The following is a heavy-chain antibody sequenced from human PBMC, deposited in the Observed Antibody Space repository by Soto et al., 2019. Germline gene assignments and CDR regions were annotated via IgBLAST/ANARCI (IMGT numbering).Heavy chain of an antibody. CDR3: VRGASLNFDY. D-gene: IGHD1-26*01. CDR1: GFTFDDYG. CDR2: VKWNGGSI. Sequence: EVQLVESGGGVLRPGGSLRLSCAASGFTFDDYGMSWARQAPGKGLEWVSGVKWNGGSIGYADSVKGRFTISGDNAKNSLYLQMNSLRAEDTAFYYCVRGASLNFDYWGQGTLVTVSS. J-gene: IGHJ4*02. V-gene: IGHV3-20*04.